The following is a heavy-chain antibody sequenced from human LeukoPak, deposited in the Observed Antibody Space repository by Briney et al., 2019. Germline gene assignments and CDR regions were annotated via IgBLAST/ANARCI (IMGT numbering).Heavy chain of an antibody. V-gene: IGHV3-30*18. J-gene: IGHJ4*02. CDR2: ISFDWSDK. CDR1: GFTLSFYG. CDR3: AKPNCYKTICPTWSPSFFDS. Sequence: PGGAPGLSFAAPGFTLSFYGMHWVRQAPRQGAELVAVISFDWSDKYYADFVKGRFTISRDNSKNTVYLQMNSLRAEDTAVYYCAKPNCYKTICPTWSPSFFDSWGQGMLVAVSS. D-gene: IGHD2/OR15-2a*01.